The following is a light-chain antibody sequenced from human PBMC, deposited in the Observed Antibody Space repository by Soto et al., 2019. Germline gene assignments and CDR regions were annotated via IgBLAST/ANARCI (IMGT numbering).Light chain of an antibody. Sequence: TQIPSSLTAQESDTVTLRCRASQTVSSYLNWYQQKVGQAPRLLIYFISRLQTGVPSRFSGSGSGRDFTLTITSPQPEDSATYYCQQTYSRPITFGQGGRLANK. CDR1: QTVSSY. CDR3: QQTYSRPIT. CDR2: FIS. V-gene: IGKV1-39*01. J-gene: IGKJ5*01.